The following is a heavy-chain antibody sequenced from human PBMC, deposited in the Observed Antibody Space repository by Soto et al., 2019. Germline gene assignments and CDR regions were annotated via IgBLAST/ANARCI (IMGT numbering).Heavy chain of an antibody. CDR2: IWYDGSKK. Sequence: QVQLVESGGGVVQPGRSLRLSCATSGFTFKSYGMHWVRQAPGKGLEWVAVIWYDGSKKYYADSVKGRFTISRDDSKNTLYLQMNSQRAEDTAIYYCARDVGVVGATLDYWGQGTLVTVSS. J-gene: IGHJ4*02. CDR1: GFTFKSYG. V-gene: IGHV3-33*01. D-gene: IGHD1-26*01. CDR3: ARDVGVVGATLDY.